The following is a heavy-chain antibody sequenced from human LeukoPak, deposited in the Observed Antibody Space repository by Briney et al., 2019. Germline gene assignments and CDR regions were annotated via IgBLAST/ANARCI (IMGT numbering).Heavy chain of an antibody. V-gene: IGHV3-21*04. CDR1: GFTFSSYS. J-gene: IGHJ5*02. CDR3: AKNFREPTP. CDR2: ISSSSSYI. D-gene: IGHD1-14*01. Sequence: GGSLRLSCAASGFTFSSYSMNWVRQAPGKGLEWVSSISSSSSYIYYVDSVKGRFTISRDNAKNSLYLQMNSLRADDTAVYYCAKNFREPTPGGQGTLVTVSS.